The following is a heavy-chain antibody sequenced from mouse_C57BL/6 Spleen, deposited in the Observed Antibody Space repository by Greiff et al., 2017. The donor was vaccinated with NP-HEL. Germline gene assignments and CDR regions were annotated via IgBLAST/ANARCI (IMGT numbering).Heavy chain of an antibody. J-gene: IGHJ4*01. CDR1: GFTFSDYG. CDR2: ISSGSSTI. D-gene: IGHD1-2*01. Sequence: EVKLVESGGGLVKPGGSLKLSCAASGFTFSDYGMHWVRQAPEKGLEWVAYISSGSSTIYYADTVKGRFTISRDNAKNTLFLQMTSLRSEDTAMYYCATGGIYDGAMDYWGQGTSVTVSS. V-gene: IGHV5-17*01. CDR3: ATGGIYDGAMDY.